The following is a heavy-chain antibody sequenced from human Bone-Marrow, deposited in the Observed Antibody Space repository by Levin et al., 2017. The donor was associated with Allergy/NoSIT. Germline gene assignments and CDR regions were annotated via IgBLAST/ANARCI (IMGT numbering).Heavy chain of an antibody. J-gene: IGHJ4*02. CDR1: SLTTSGVG. V-gene: IGHV2-5*02. Sequence: SLTTSGVGVGWIRQPPGKALEWVALIYWDDDKRYRPSLKSRLTITKDTSKNQVFLTMTNMDPVDTATYYCAHSFHPGYDFWSGFEGYSFDHWGQGILVTVSS. D-gene: IGHD3-3*01. CDR2: IYWDDDK. CDR3: AHSFHPGYDFWSGFEGYSFDH.